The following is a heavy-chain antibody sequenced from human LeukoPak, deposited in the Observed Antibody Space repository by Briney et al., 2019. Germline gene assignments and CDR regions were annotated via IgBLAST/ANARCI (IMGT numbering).Heavy chain of an antibody. CDR1: GFTFSNAW. D-gene: IGHD2-15*01. CDR2: IKSKTDGGTT. Sequence: GGSLRLSCAASGFTFSNAWMSWVRQAPGKGLEWVGRIKSKTDGGTTDYAAPVKGRFTISRDDSKNTLYLQMNSLKTEDTAVYCCTTDMVVVVAATGDYWGQGTLVTVSS. J-gene: IGHJ4*02. CDR3: TTDMVVVVAATGDY. V-gene: IGHV3-15*01.